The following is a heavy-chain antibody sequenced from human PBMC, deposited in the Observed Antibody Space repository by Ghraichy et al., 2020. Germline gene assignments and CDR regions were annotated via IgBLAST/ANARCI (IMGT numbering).Heavy chain of an antibody. Sequence: ASVKVSCKASGYTFTSYGISWVRQAPGQGLEWMGWISAYNGNTNYAQKLQGRVTMTTDTSTSTAYMELRSLRSDDTAVYYCARDHYGGNPSDPFDYWGQGTLVTVSS. CDR1: GYTFTSYG. V-gene: IGHV1-18*04. CDR3: ARDHYGGNPSDPFDY. CDR2: ISAYNGNT. J-gene: IGHJ4*02. D-gene: IGHD4-23*01.